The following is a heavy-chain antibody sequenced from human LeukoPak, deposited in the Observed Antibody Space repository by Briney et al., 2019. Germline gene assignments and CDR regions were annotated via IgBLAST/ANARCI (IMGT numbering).Heavy chain of an antibody. CDR3: ARQKSSNDPFDF. CDR2: IYPHDSDT. CDR1: GYSFTNYW. Sequence: GESLKISCKGSGYSFTNYWIGWVRHKPGKGLEWMGIIYPHDSDTTHSPSFQGQVTISADKSINTAYLQWSGLRASDTAIYYCARQKSSNDPFDFWGQGTLVTVSS. V-gene: IGHV5-51*01. J-gene: IGHJ4*02. D-gene: IGHD6-6*01.